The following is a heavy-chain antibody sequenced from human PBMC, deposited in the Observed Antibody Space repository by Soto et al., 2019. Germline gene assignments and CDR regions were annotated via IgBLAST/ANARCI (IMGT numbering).Heavy chain of an antibody. V-gene: IGHV4-39*01. Sequence: SETLSLTCTVSGGSISSSSYYWGWIRQPPGKGLEWIGSIYYSGSTYYNPSLKSRVTISVDTSKNQFSLKLSSVTAADTAVYYCARAAGSRYYYYYGMDVWGQGTTVPVSS. CDR3: ARAAGSRYYYYYGMDV. J-gene: IGHJ6*02. CDR1: GGSISSSSYY. CDR2: IYYSGST. D-gene: IGHD3-10*01.